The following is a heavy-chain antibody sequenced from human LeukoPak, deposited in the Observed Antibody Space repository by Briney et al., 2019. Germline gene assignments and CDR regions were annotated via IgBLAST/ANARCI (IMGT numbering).Heavy chain of an antibody. Sequence: PARSLRLSCAASGFTFSSYGMHWVRQATGKGLEWVAVIWYDGSNKYYADSVKGRFTISRDNSKNTLYLQMNSLRAEDTAVYYCAKSPDYDILTGHPDYWGQGTLVTVSS. D-gene: IGHD3-9*01. CDR2: IWYDGSNK. CDR3: AKSPDYDILTGHPDY. CDR1: GFTFSSYG. J-gene: IGHJ4*02. V-gene: IGHV3-33*06.